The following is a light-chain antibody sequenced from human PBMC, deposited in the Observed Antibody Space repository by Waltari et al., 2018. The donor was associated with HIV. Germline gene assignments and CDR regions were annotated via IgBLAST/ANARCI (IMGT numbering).Light chain of an antibody. CDR3: QAWDSSTPSYV. V-gene: IGLV3-1*01. CDR1: RLGNQY. J-gene: IGLJ1*01. CDR2: QDY. Sequence: SYELTQPPSVSVSPGQTASITCSGDRLGNQYACWYQQKPGQSPVLVIYQDYKRPSGIPERFSGSSSGNTATLTISGTQAMDEADYYCQAWDSSTPSYVFGSGTKVTVL.